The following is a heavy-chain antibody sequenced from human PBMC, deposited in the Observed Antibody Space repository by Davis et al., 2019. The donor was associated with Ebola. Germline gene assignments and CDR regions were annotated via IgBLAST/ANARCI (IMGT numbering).Heavy chain of an antibody. Sequence: SGPTLVKPTQTLTLTCTFSGFSLSTSGVGVGWIRQPPGKALEWLALIYWNDDKRYSPSLKSRLTITKDTSKNQVVLTMTNMDPVDTATYYCARENFYGGNSYFMYYYYGMDVWGQGTTVTVSS. CDR1: GFSLSTSGVG. CDR2: IYWNDDK. J-gene: IGHJ6*02. D-gene: IGHD4-23*01. V-gene: IGHV2-5*01. CDR3: ARENFYGGNSYFMYYYYGMDV.